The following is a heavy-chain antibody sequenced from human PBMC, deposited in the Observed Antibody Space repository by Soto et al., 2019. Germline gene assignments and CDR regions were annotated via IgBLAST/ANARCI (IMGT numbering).Heavy chain of an antibody. CDR1: GFTFSSYS. V-gene: IGHV3-48*01. CDR3: AREYYYYMDV. CDR2: ISSSSSTI. Sequence: GESLKISCAASGFTFSSYSMNWVRQAPGKGLEWVSYISSSSSTIYYADSVRGRFTISRDNAKNSLYLQMNSLRAEDTAVYYCAREYYYYMDVWGKGTTVTVSS. J-gene: IGHJ6*03.